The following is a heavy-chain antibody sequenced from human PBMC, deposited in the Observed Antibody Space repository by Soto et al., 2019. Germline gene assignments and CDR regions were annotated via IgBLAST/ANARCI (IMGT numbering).Heavy chain of an antibody. V-gene: IGHV1-18*01. Sequence: SGEVCFKASGYTFTSYGISWVRQAPGRGLEWMGWISAYNANTNYAQNLQDRVTMTTDTSTSTAYMELRSLRSDDTAVYFCARTTSAYEYYYYGMDVWGQGTTVTVSS. CDR2: ISAYNANT. J-gene: IGHJ6*02. CDR1: GYTFTSYG. D-gene: IGHD5-12*01. CDR3: ARTTSAYEYYYYGMDV.